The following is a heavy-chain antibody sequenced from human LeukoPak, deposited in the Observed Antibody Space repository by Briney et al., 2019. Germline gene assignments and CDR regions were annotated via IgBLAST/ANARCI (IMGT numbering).Heavy chain of an antibody. CDR2: IYYSGSI. V-gene: IGHV4-59*01. J-gene: IGHJ4*02. Sequence: SETLSLTCTVSGGSISSYYWSWIRQPPGKGLEWIGYIYYSGSINYNPSLKSRVTISVDTSKNQFSLKLSSVTAADTAVYYCARESGIAVAGGPFFDYWGQGTLVTVSS. CDR1: GGSISSYY. CDR3: ARESGIAVAGGPFFDY. D-gene: IGHD6-19*01.